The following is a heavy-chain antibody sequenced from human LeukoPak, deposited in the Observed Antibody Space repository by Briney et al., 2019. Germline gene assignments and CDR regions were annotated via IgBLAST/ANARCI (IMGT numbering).Heavy chain of an antibody. CDR2: INHSGST. CDR1: GGSFSGYY. CDR3: ARGWVRGVTHFDY. V-gene: IGHV4-34*01. J-gene: IGHJ4*02. Sequence: PSETLSLTCAVYGGSFSGYYWSWIRQPPGKGLEWIGEINHSGSTNYSPSLKSRVTISVDTSKNQFSLKLSSVTAADTAVYYCARGWVRGVTHFDYWGQGTLVTVSS. D-gene: IGHD3-10*01.